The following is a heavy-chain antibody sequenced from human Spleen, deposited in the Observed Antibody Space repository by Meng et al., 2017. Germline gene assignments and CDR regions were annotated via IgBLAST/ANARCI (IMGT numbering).Heavy chain of an antibody. CDR2: IGHSGFT. J-gene: IGHJ5*02. Sequence: QVQLQESGPGLVKPSEALSPTCSVSGGSISTSGYYWGWIRQPPGKGLEWIGSIGHSGFTYYTPSLKSRVAVSLDTSKSQFSLILTSVTAADTAVYYCVRSSAWVRTGFDPWGQGTLVTVSS. D-gene: IGHD6-19*01. CDR1: GGSISTSGYY. V-gene: IGHV4-39*01. CDR3: VRSSAWVRTGFDP.